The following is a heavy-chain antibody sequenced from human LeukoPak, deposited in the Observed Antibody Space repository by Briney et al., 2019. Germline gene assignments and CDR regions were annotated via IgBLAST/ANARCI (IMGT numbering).Heavy chain of an antibody. V-gene: IGHV4-34*01. CDR3: ARHATGYYYYYMDV. CDR1: GGSFSGYY. J-gene: IGHJ6*03. Sequence: PSETLSLTCAVYGGSFSGYYWSWIRQPPGKGLEWIGEINHSGSTNYNPSLKSRVTISVDTSKNQFSLKLSSVTAADTAVYYCARHATGYYYYYMDVWGKGTTVTVSS. CDR2: INHSGST. D-gene: IGHD2-15*01.